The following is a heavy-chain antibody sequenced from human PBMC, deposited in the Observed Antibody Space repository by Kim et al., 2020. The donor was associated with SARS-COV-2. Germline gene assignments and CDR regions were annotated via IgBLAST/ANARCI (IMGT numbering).Heavy chain of an antibody. CDR2: INHSGST. CDR1: GGSFSGYY. Sequence: SETLSLTCAVYGGSFSGYYWSWIRQPPGKGLEWIGEINHSGSTNYNPSLKSRVTISVDTSKNQFSLKLSSVTAADTAVYYCARDTVTRILDWGQGTLVTV. D-gene: IGHD4-17*01. V-gene: IGHV4-34*01. J-gene: IGHJ4*02. CDR3: ARDTVTRILD.